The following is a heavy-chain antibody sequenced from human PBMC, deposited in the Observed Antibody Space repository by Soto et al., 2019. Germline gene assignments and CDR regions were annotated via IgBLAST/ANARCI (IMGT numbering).Heavy chain of an antibody. J-gene: IGHJ6*02. V-gene: IGHV6-1*01. Sequence: SQTLSLTCAISGDSVSSNSAAWNWIRQSPSRGLEWLGRTYYRSKWYNDYAVSVKSRITINPDTSKNQFSLQLNSVTPEDTAVYYCARALGGYDFGSGYSSYGMDVWGQGTTVTVSS. CDR2: TYYRSKWYN. D-gene: IGHD3-3*01. CDR1: GDSVSSNSAA. CDR3: ARALGGYDFGSGYSSYGMDV.